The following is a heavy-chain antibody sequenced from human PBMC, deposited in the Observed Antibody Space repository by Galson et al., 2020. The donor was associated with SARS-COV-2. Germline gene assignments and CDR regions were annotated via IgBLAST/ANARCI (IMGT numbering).Heavy chain of an antibody. CDR2: IWYDGSNK. J-gene: IGHJ6*02. V-gene: IGHV3-33*01. Sequence: GGSLRLSCAASGFTFSSYGMHWVRQAPGKGLEWVAVIWYDGSNKYYADSVKGRFTISRDNSKNTLYLQMNSLRAEDTAVYYCARDAGYYDILRGGMDVWGQGTTVTVS. CDR3: ARDAGYYDILRGGMDV. D-gene: IGHD3-9*01. CDR1: GFTFSSYG.